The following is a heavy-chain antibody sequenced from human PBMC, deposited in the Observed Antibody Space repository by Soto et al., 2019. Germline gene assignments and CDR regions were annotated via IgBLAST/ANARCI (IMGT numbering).Heavy chain of an antibody. Sequence: QVQLVQSGAEVKKPGSSVKVSCKASGGTFSSYAISWVRQAPGQGLEWMGGIIPIFGTANYAQKFQGRVTITADKSTSTAYMELSSLRSEDTAVYYCARDLSVLLWFGDLPLAPYYYGMDVWGQGTTVTVSS. CDR1: GGTFSSYA. J-gene: IGHJ6*02. CDR3: ARDLSVLLWFGDLPLAPYYYGMDV. D-gene: IGHD3-10*01. CDR2: IIPIFGTA. V-gene: IGHV1-69*06.